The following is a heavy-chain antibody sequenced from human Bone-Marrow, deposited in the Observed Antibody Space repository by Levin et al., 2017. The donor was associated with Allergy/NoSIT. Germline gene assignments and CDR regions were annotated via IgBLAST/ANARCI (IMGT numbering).Heavy chain of an antibody. D-gene: IGHD2-15*01. CDR1: GFSFSSYG. Sequence: GGSLRLSCVGSGFSFSSYGIHWVRQAPGKGLEWVAFIWHDGSQTYIADSVKGRFIISRDNSRNTLFLQMNSLPVEDTAVYYCARIPGSPTRWEVLGDAFDIWGQGTTVTVSP. J-gene: IGHJ3*02. V-gene: IGHV3-33*01. CDR3: ARIPGSPTRWEVLGDAFDI. CDR2: IWHDGSQT.